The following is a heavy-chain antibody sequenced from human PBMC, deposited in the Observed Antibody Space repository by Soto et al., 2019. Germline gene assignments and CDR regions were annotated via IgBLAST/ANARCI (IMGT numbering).Heavy chain of an antibody. Sequence: EVQLAESGGDLVQPGGSLRLSCVGSGFTFSYYEMNWVRQAPGKGLERVAFISHTDRLTHYPDSVKGRFTFSRDNAQNSLYLEMTSLRVEDTGVYYCARDTGRASADLWGQGTLVIVSS. CDR2: ISHTDRLT. J-gene: IGHJ5*02. D-gene: IGHD6-13*01. V-gene: IGHV3-48*03. CDR3: ARDTGRASADL. CDR1: GFTFSYYE.